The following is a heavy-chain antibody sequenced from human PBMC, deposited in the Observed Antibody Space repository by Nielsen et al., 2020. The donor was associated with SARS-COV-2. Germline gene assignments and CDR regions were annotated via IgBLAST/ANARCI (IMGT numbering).Heavy chain of an antibody. V-gene: IGHV3-64*01. CDR2: ISSNGGST. J-gene: IGHJ4*02. CDR1: GFTFSSYA. CDR3: ARDGSGFDY. Sequence: GGSLRLSCAASGFTFSSYAMHWVRQAPGKGLEYVSAISSNGGSTYYANSVKGRFTISRGNSKNTLYLQMGSLRAEDMAVYYCARDGSGFDYWGQGTLVTVSS. D-gene: IGHD1-1*01.